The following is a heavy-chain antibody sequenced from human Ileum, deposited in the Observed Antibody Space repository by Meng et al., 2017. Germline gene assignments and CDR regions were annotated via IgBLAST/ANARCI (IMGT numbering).Heavy chain of an antibody. CDR3: SRDMMD. D-gene: IGHD3-16*01. V-gene: IGHV3-74*01. CDR1: GFTFSKTW. J-gene: IGHJ4*02. Sequence: EQPWVACGGRLSEAWAALRLSCVASGFTFSKTWMHWVRQAPGKGLVWVSRISPDGSSSNNADSVKGRFTVSRDNSKNTLFLQMSSLRVEDTAMYYCSRDMMDLGQGTLVTVSS. CDR2: ISPDGSSS.